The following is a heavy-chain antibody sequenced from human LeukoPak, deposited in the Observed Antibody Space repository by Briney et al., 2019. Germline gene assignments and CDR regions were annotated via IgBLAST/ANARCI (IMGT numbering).Heavy chain of an antibody. CDR3: TTHPTSGY. CDR2: IERKTDGGTI. Sequence: GGSLRLSCAASGFSFSNAWMNWVRQAPGKGLEWVGRIERKTDGGTIDYAAPVKGRFTISRDDSENAVYLQMNSLKTEDTAVYFCTTHPTSGYWGQGTLVTVSS. V-gene: IGHV3-15*04. J-gene: IGHJ4*02. CDR1: GFSFSNAW.